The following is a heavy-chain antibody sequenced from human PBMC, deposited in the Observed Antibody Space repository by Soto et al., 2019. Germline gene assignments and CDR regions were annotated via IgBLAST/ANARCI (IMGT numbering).Heavy chain of an antibody. D-gene: IGHD2-2*03. Sequence: SETLSLTCTVSGGSIANNNYFWGWVRQPPGKGLEWIGSAAYSGGTYKNPSLKSRVTVSVDTSKNQFSLKLSSVTAADTAVYYCARGMVRFGYCSSTSCYGYSYGRDYYYYGMDVWGQGTTVTVSS. CDR2: AAYSGGT. CDR3: ARGMVRFGYCSSTSCYGYSYGRDYYYYGMDV. J-gene: IGHJ6*02. CDR1: GGSIANNNYF. V-gene: IGHV4-39*07.